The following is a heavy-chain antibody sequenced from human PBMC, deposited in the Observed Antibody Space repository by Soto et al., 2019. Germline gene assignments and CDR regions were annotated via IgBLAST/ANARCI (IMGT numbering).Heavy chain of an antibody. CDR2: ISYDGSNK. Sequence: GGSLRLSCAASGFTFSSYGMHWVRQAPGKGLEWVAVISYDGSNKYYADSVKGRFTISRDNSKNTLYLQMNSLRAEDTAVYYCAKDIQELWSFFSYYYYGMDVWGQGTTVTVYS. CDR3: AKDIQELWSFFSYYYYGMDV. J-gene: IGHJ6*02. V-gene: IGHV3-30*18. CDR1: GFTFSSYG. D-gene: IGHD5-18*01.